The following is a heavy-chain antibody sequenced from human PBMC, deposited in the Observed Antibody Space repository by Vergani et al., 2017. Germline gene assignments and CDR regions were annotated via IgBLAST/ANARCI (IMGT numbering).Heavy chain of an antibody. Sequence: EVQLVESGGGLVQPGGSLRLSCAASGFTFSSYAMSWVRQAPGKGLEWVSAISGSGGSPYYADSVKGRFTISRDNSKNTLYLQMTSLRAEDTAVYYCAKGEGATHYYYYGMDVWGQGTTVTVSS. CDR1: GFTFSSYA. CDR2: ISGSGGSP. V-gene: IGHV3-23*04. D-gene: IGHD1-26*01. J-gene: IGHJ6*02. CDR3: AKGEGATHYYYYGMDV.